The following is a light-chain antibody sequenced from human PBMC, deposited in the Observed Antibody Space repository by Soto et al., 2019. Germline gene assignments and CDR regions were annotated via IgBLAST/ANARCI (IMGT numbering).Light chain of an antibody. CDR2: WAS. J-gene: IGKJ2*01. Sequence: DIVMTQSPDSLAVSLGERATINCKSRQSVLYSSNYKNYLAWYQLRPGQPPKLLIYWASTRESGVPDRFSGSGSGTVFTLTITSRQAEDVAVYYWQQYYTTPPTFGQGTQLEIK. CDR1: QSVLYSSNYKNY. CDR3: QQYYTTPPT. V-gene: IGKV4-1*01.